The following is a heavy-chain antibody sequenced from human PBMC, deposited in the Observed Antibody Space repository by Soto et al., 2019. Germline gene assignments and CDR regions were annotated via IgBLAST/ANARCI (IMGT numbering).Heavy chain of an antibody. D-gene: IGHD3-16*02. Sequence: GGSLRLSCAASGFTFSSYAMSWVRQAPAKGLEWVSAISGSGGSTYYADSVKGRFTISRDNSKNTLYLQMNSLRAEDTAVYYCAKSLYATDYDYIWGSYRPNPVDFDYWGQGTLVTVSS. CDR3: AKSLYATDYDYIWGSYRPNPVDFDY. J-gene: IGHJ4*02. V-gene: IGHV3-23*01. CDR1: GFTFSSYA. CDR2: ISGSGGST.